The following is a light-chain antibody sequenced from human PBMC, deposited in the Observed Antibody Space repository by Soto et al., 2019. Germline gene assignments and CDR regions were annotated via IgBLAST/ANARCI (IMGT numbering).Light chain of an antibody. Sequence: DIQMTQSPSSLSASVGDRVTITCRASESISNDLHWYQQKPGKAPKILIYAASTLQSGVPSRFSGSGSGTYFPLTISSLQPEDFATYYCQQSYTASPYTFGQGTKLQIK. CDR2: AAS. CDR3: QQSYTASPYT. CDR1: ESISND. V-gene: IGKV1-39*01. J-gene: IGKJ2*01.